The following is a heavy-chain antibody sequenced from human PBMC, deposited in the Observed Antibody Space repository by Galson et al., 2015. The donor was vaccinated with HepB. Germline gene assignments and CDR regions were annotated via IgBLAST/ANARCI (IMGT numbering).Heavy chain of an antibody. V-gene: IGHV1-46*01. D-gene: IGHD3-16*01. CDR1: GYTFTSYY. J-gene: IGHJ4*02. CDR3: ARGLKVSFY. CDR2: INPSGGNT. Sequence: GYTFTSYYIHWVRQAPGQGLEWMGIINPSGGNTNYIQKFQGRVTMTRDTSTSTVYMELSSLKSEDTAVYYCARGLKVSFYWGQGTLVTVSS.